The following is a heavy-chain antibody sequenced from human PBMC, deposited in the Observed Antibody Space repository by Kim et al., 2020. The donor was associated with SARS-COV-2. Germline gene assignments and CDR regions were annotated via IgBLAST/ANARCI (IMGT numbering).Heavy chain of an antibody. CDR2: IYYSGST. Sequence: SETLSLTCTVSGGSISSYYWSWIRQPPGKGLEWIGYIYYSGSTNYNPSLKSRVTISVDTSKNQFSLKLSSVTAADTAVYYCARDDSVPGSGRGGGVIEY. J-gene: IGHJ1*01. D-gene: IGHD6-19*01. V-gene: IGHV4-59*13. CDR1: GGSISSYY. CDR3: ARDDSVPGSGRGGGVIEY.